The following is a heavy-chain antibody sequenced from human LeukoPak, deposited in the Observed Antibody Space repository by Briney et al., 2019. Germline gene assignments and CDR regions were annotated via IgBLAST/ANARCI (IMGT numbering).Heavy chain of an antibody. Sequence: ASVTVSCKASGYAFTSYYMHWVRQAPGQGLEWMGVINPGGGSTSYVQKFQGRVTMTRDTSTSTVYMELSSLRSEDTAVYYCARGRSPYGGVYYFDYWGQGTLVTVSS. J-gene: IGHJ4*02. CDR3: ARGRSPYGGVYYFDY. CDR2: INPGGGST. CDR1: GYAFTSYY. V-gene: IGHV1-46*01. D-gene: IGHD4-23*01.